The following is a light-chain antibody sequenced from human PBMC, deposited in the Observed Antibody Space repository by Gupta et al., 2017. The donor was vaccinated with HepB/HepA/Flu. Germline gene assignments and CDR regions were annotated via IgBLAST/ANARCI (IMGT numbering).Light chain of an antibody. CDR1: SSNIGGRT. V-gene: IGLV1-44*01. J-gene: IGLJ2*01. Sequence: QSLLTQPPSASGTPGQRVTTSCSGGSSNIGGRTVNWYQHFPGTAPKLLIYNSNQRPSGIPDRFSGSRSGTSASLAISGLQHEDEADYYCAAWDDSLKGWVFGGGTKLTVL. CDR2: NSN. CDR3: AAWDDSLKGWV.